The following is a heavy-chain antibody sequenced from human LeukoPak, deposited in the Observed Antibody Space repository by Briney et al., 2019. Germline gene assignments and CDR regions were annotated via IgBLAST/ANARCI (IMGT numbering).Heavy chain of an antibody. CDR2: IYTSGST. V-gene: IGHV4-39*07. CDR3: ARVTTGGYYNY. J-gene: IGHJ4*02. Sequence: SETLSLTCTVSGGSISSSSYYWGWIRQPPGKGLEWIGSIYTSGSTNYNPSLTSLVTISLYTSENHFSLKLSSVTAADTAVYYCARVTTGGYYNYWGQGTLVTVSS. CDR1: GGSISSSSYY. D-gene: IGHD3-22*01.